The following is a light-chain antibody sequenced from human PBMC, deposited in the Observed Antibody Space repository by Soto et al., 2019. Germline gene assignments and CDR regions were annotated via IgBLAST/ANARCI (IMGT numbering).Light chain of an antibody. J-gene: IGKJ2*01. CDR1: QSVSSSY. CDR3: QQYDSSPVT. Sequence: ENVLTQSPGTLSLSPGARATLSCRASQSVSSSYLTWYQQKPGQAPRLLIYGASSRATDIPDRFSGSVSGTDFTLTISRLEPEDYAVYYCQQYDSSPVTFGQGTKLEIK. V-gene: IGKV3-20*01. CDR2: GAS.